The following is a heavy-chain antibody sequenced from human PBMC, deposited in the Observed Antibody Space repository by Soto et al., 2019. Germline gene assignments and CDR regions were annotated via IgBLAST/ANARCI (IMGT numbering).Heavy chain of an antibody. CDR1: GFTFSSYA. J-gene: IGHJ4*02. D-gene: IGHD2-2*01. V-gene: IGHV3-23*01. CDR2: IGDSGGST. Sequence: EVQLLESGGGLVQPGGSLRLSCAASGFTFSSYAMSWVRQAPGEGLAWVSSIGDSGGSTYYVDSVKGRFTITRDNTKKTMCLQKNSPRAEDTAVYFCAKVRYCSSSDCHLDFVFLGQGTLVTVSS. CDR3: AKVRYCSSSDCHLDFVF.